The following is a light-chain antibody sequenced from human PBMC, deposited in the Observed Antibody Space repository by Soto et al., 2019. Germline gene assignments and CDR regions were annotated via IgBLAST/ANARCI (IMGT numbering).Light chain of an antibody. Sequence: EIVLTQSPGTLSLSPGDRATLSCRASQAVTTASLAWYQQIPGQAPRLLIYGTSSRATGTPDRFSGSGSGTDFTLTISRLEPEDFAVYYCQQYGSSPPYTFGQGTKLEIK. CDR3: QQYGSSPPYT. J-gene: IGKJ2*01. CDR1: QAVTTAS. CDR2: GTS. V-gene: IGKV3-20*01.